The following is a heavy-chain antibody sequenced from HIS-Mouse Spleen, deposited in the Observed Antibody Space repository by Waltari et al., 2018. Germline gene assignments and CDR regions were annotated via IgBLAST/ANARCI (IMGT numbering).Heavy chain of an antibody. J-gene: IGHJ4*02. V-gene: IGHV4-38-2*02. D-gene: IGHD3-3*01. CDR3: ARADDFWSGSFDY. CDR1: GYSISSGYY. CDR2: IYHSGST. Sequence: QVQLQESGPGLVKPSETLSLTCTVPGYSISSGYYRGWIRQPPGRGLEWIGSIYHSGSTYYNPSLKSRVTISVDTSKNQFSLKLSSVTAADTAVYYCARADDFWSGSFDYWGQGTLVTVSS.